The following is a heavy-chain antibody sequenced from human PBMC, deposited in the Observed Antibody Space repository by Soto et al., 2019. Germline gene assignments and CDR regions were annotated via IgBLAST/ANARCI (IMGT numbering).Heavy chain of an antibody. D-gene: IGHD2-15*01. V-gene: IGHV3-7*03. J-gene: IGHJ4*02. Sequence: EVHLVESGGGLVQPGGSLRVSCAASGFTFSQYWMSWVRQAPEKGLEYVAMIKQAGSESFYVDSVEGRFTISRDNANNALHLQMTSLRAEDTAVYYCTRGYCPGGSCYYEHYFEYWGQGTQVTVSS. CDR3: TRGYCPGGSCYYEHYFEY. CDR1: GFTFSQYW. CDR2: IKQAGSES.